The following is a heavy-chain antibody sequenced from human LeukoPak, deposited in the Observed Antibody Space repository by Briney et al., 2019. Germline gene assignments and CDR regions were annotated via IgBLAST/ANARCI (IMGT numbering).Heavy chain of an antibody. CDR1: GFTFSNYW. CDR2: IKSDGSTT. CDR3: AKTPWIQLWLLGCYFDY. Sequence: GGSLRLSCAVSGFTFSNYWMHWVRQAPGKGLVWVSRIKSDGSTTNYADSVKGRFTISRDNSKNTLYLQMNSLRAEDTAVYYCAKTPWIQLWLLGCYFDYWGQGTLVTVSS. J-gene: IGHJ4*02. V-gene: IGHV3-74*01. D-gene: IGHD5-18*01.